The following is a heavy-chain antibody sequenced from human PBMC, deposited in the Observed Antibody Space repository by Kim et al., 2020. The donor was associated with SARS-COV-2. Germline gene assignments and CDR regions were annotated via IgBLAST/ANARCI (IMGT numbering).Heavy chain of an antibody. V-gene: IGHV4-34*01. D-gene: IGHD4-17*01. CDR3: ARYGDYFDY. J-gene: IGHJ4*02. CDR2: INHSGST. Sequence: SETLSLTCAVYGGSFSGYYWSWIRQPPGKGLEWIGEINHSGSTNYNPSLKSRVTISVDTSKNQFSLKLSSVTAAGTAVYYCARYGDYFDYWGQGTLFTVSS. CDR1: GGSFSGYY.